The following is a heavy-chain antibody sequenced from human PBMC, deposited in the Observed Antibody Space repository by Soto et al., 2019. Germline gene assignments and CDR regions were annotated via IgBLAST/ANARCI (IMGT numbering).Heavy chain of an antibody. CDR2: ISYDGSNK. CDR3: ANAPSWDY. V-gene: IGHV3-30*18. J-gene: IGHJ4*02. Sequence: QVQLVESGGGVVQPGRSLRLSCAASGFTFSSYGMHWVRQAPGKGLEWVAVISYDGSNKYYADSVKGRFTISRDNSKNTLYLQMNRLRAEDTAVYYCANAPSWDYWGQGTLVTVSS. CDR1: GFTFSSYG.